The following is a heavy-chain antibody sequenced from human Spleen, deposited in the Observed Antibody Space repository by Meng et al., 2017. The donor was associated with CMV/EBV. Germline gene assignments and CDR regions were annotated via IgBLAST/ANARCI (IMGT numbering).Heavy chain of an antibody. CDR3: AKVWMVYTSEYYFDY. CDR1: GFCFPTSW. V-gene: IGHV5-51*01. D-gene: IGHD2-8*01. CDR2: VSPGDSDT. Sequence: FGFCFPTSWLGWLRPLPGNGLELMGIVSPGDSDTNCCPSFQGQVPISADKSISTAYLQWNSLKASDTAMYYCAKVWMVYTSEYYFDYWGQGTLVTVSS. J-gene: IGHJ4*02.